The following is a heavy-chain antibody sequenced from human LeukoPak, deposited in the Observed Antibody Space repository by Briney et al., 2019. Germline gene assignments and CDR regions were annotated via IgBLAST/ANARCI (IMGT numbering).Heavy chain of an antibody. V-gene: IGHV4-4*09. CDR1: GGSISSYY. D-gene: IGHD3-3*01. Sequence: SETLSLTCTVSGGSISSYYWSWIRQPPGKGLEWIGYIYTSGSTNYNPSLKSRVTISVDTSKNQFSLKLSSVTAADTAVYCCAAHDYDFWSGYSPYYMDVWGKGTTVTVSS. CDR3: AAHDYDFWSGYSPYYMDV. J-gene: IGHJ6*03. CDR2: IYTSGST.